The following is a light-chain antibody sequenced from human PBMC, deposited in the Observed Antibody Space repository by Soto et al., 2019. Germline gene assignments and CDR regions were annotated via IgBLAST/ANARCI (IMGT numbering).Light chain of an antibody. V-gene: IGLV2-14*01. CDR3: SSYSTGGSYV. CDR2: DVS. CDR1: SSDVGGYNS. Sequence: QSALTQPASVSGSPGQSIAISCTGTSSDVGGYNSVSWYQQHPGKAPKLLIYDVSNRPSGVSDRFSGSKSGNTASLTISGLQAEDEADYYCSSYSTGGSYVFETGTKLTVL. J-gene: IGLJ1*01.